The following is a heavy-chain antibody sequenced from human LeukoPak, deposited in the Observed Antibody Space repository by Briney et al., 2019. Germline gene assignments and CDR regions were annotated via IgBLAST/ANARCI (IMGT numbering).Heavy chain of an antibody. D-gene: IGHD3-22*01. Sequence: GGSLRLSCAASEFTFSSYWMTWVRQAPGKGLEWVSAISGSGGSTYYADSVKGRFTISRDNSKNTLYLQMNSLRAEDTAVYYCAKEKYYDTSQEDYWGQGTLVTVSS. CDR3: AKEKYYDTSQEDY. CDR2: ISGSGGST. J-gene: IGHJ4*02. CDR1: EFTFSSYW. V-gene: IGHV3-23*01.